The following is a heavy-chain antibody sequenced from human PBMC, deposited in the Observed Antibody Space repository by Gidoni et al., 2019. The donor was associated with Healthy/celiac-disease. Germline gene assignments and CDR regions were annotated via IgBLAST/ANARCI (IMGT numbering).Heavy chain of an antibody. CDR1: GGTFSSYA. CDR2: IIPIFGTA. Sequence: EVKKPGSSVKFSCKASGGTFSSYAISWVLQAPGQGLEWMGGIIPIFGTANYAQKFQGRVTITADESTSTAYMELSSLRSEDTAVYYCAREYYYDSSGYYCDYWGQGTLVTVSS. CDR3: AREYYYDSSGYYCDY. J-gene: IGHJ4*02. D-gene: IGHD3-22*01. V-gene: IGHV1-69*01.